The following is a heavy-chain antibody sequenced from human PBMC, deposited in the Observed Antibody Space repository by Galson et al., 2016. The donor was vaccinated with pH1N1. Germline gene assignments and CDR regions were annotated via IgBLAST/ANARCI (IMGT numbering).Heavy chain of an antibody. V-gene: IGHV1-18*01. J-gene: IGHJ6*02. Sequence: SVKVSCKASGYSFTSYGITWVRQAPGQGLEWMGWTSAFNGDTKHPQTFQDRVTLTIDTSTSTAYMELRRLRSEDTAVYYCAQYCTSTTCPPHGMDVWGQGTSVSVSS. CDR2: TSAFNGDT. D-gene: IGHD2-2*01. CDR3: AQYCTSTTCPPHGMDV. CDR1: GYSFTSYG.